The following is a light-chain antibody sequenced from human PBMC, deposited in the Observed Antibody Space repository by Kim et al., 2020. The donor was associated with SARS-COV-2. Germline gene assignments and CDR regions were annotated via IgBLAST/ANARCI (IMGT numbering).Light chain of an antibody. Sequence: SSELTQDPAVSVALGQTVRITCQGDSLRTYYASWYQQKPGQAPVLVIYDKNNRPSGIPDRFSGSRSGNTASLTITGAQAEDEADYYCNSRDRSGNHLRVF. V-gene: IGLV3-19*01. CDR3: NSRDRSGNHLRV. CDR2: DKN. J-gene: IGLJ3*02. CDR1: SLRTYY.